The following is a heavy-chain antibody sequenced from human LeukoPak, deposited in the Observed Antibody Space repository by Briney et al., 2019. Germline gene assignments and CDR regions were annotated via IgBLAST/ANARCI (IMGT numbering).Heavy chain of an antibody. CDR2: IGTNNGYT. J-gene: IGHJ4*02. Sequence: GASVKVSCRAFNYTFTNYGVSWVRQATGQGLEWMGWIGTNNGYTKFAQKFQGRVTMTADTSTSTVYMELRSLRSDDTATYYCARETLGYLFDEYFDYWGQGTLVTVSS. CDR1: NYTFTNYG. V-gene: IGHV1-18*01. D-gene: IGHD3-16*01. CDR3: ARETLGYLFDEYFDY.